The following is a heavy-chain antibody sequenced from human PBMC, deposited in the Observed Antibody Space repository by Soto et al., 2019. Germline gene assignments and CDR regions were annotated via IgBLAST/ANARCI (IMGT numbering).Heavy chain of an antibody. CDR3: ARELYIAARPRPLGVVDY. CDR1: GYTFTSDA. Sequence: QIQLVQSGAEVKEPGASVKVSCKASGYTFTSDAISWVRQVPGQGFEGMGWISPYNLNTDYVQKLQGRVTMTTETSTSTACMELRSLRTDDTAVYYCARELYIAARPRPLGVVDYWGQGTLVTVSS. V-gene: IGHV1-18*04. CDR2: ISPYNLNT. D-gene: IGHD6-6*01. J-gene: IGHJ4*02.